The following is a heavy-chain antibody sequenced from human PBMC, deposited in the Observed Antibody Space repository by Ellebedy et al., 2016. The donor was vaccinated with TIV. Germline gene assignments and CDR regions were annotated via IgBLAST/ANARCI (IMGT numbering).Heavy chain of an antibody. CDR3: ASRGGYGESEVGYYYGMDV. CDR2: IGTAGDT. Sequence: GESLKISCAASGFTFSSYDMHWVRQATGKGLEWVSAIGTAGDTYYPGSVKGRFTISRDNAKNTLYLQMNSLRADDTSVYYCASRGGYGESEVGYYYGMDVWGQGTTVTVSS. V-gene: IGHV3-13*01. CDR1: GFTFSSYD. J-gene: IGHJ6*02. D-gene: IGHD6-13*01.